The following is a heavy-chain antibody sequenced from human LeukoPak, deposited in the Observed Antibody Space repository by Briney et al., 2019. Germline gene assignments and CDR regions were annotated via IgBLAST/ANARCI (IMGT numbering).Heavy chain of an antibody. CDR1: GFTFSSYS. CDR3: ASEGIAVAGTGY. CDR2: ISSSGSTI. Sequence: GGSLRLSCAASGFTFSSYSMNWVRQAPGKGLEWVSYISSSGSTIYYADSVKGRFTISRDNAKNSLYLQMNSLRAEDTAVYYCASEGIAVAGTGYWGQGTLVTVSS. V-gene: IGHV3-48*04. J-gene: IGHJ4*02. D-gene: IGHD6-19*01.